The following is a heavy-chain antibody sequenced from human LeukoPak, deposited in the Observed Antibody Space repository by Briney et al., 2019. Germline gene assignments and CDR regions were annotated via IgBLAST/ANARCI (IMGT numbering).Heavy chain of an antibody. V-gene: IGHV4-39*01. CDR1: GGSIITSTYY. CDR3: ARRGGGGWNLGFDY. J-gene: IGHJ4*02. Sequence: SETLSLTCTVSGGSIITSTYYWGWIRQPPGKGLEWIGSVHYSGSTYYNPCLKSRVSISEDTSKKQFSLKLSSATAADTAVYYCARRGGGGWNLGFDYWGQGTLSPSPQ. D-gene: IGHD3-16*01. CDR2: VHYSGST.